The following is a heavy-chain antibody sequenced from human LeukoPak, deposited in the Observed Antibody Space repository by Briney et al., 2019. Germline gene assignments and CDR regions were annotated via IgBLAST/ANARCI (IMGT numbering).Heavy chain of an antibody. CDR3: AKDTSIGRYCTNGVCSPFDY. CDR2: ISDTGATT. CDR1: GFTFSSYA. V-gene: IGHV3-23*01. D-gene: IGHD2-8*01. Sequence: SVGSLRLSCAGSGFTFSSYAMSWVRQAPGKGLEWVSAISDTGATTYDADSVKGRFTISRDNSRSTLYLQMNSLRAEDTALYYCAKDTSIGRYCTNGVCSPFDYWGQGTLVTVSA. J-gene: IGHJ4*02.